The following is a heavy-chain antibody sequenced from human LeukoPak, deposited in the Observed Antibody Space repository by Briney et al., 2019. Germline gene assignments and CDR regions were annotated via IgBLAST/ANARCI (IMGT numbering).Heavy chain of an antibody. D-gene: IGHD4-17*01. Sequence: GGSLRLSCAASGFTFSSYSMNWVRQAPGKGLEWVSYISSSSSTIYYAVSVKGRFTISRDNAKNSLYLHVNSLRDEDAAVYYCARVPYGRYFFDYWGQGTLVTVSS. CDR3: ARVPYGRYFFDY. CDR2: ISSSSSTI. V-gene: IGHV3-48*02. J-gene: IGHJ4*02. CDR1: GFTFSSYS.